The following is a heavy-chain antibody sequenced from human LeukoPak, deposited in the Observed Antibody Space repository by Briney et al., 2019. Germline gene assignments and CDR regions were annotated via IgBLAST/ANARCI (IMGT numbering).Heavy chain of an antibody. CDR2: IIPIFGTA. CDR3: ARVEKQWPSVYYYYYGMDV. V-gene: IGHV1-69*13. J-gene: IGHJ6*02. D-gene: IGHD6-19*01. CDR1: GGTFSSYA. Sequence: SVKVSCKASGGTFSSYAISWVRQAPGQGLEWMGGIIPIFGTANYAQKFQGRVTITADESTSTAYMELSSLRSEDTAVYYCARVEKQWPSVYYYYYGMDVWGQGTTVTVSS.